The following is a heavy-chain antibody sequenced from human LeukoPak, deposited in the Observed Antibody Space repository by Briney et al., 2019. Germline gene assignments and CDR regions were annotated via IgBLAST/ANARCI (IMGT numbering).Heavy chain of an antibody. CDR3: ARDSPAAKRGHAFDI. V-gene: IGHV4-59*01. CDR1: GGSISSYY. CDR2: IYYSGST. Sequence: PSETLSLTCTVSGGSISSYYWSWIRQPPGKGLEWIGYIYYSGSTNYNPSLKSRVTISVETSQKQFSLKLSSVTGADTAVYYCARDSPAAKRGHAFDIWGQGTMVTVSS. J-gene: IGHJ3*02. D-gene: IGHD2-2*01.